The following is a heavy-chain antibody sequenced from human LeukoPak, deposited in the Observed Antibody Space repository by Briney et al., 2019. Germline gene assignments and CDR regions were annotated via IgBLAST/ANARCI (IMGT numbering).Heavy chain of an antibody. V-gene: IGHV1-18*01. CDR2: ISAYNGNT. CDR1: GYTFTSYG. J-gene: IGHJ4*02. D-gene: IGHD2-2*02. CDR3: ARDSEYCSSTSCYTNFDY. Sequence: GASVKVSCKASGYTFTSYGISWVRQAPGQGLEWMGWISAYNGNTNYAQELQGRVTMTTDTSTSTAYMELRSLRSDDTAVYYCARDSEYCSSTSCYTNFDYWGQGTLVTVSS.